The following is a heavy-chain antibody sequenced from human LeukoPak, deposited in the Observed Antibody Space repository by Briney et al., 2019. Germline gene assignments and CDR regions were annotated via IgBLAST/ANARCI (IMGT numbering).Heavy chain of an antibody. Sequence: GGSLRLSCAASGFSFSSYAMNWVRQAPGKGLEWVSIIFGNGDTTYYADSVKGRFTVSRDNSKDTLYLQMNDLRPDDTAIYYCAKRNTMVRGGPCFDYWGQGLLATVSS. CDR1: GFSFSSYA. CDR2: IFGNGDTT. J-gene: IGHJ4*02. D-gene: IGHD3-10*01. V-gene: IGHV3-23*01. CDR3: AKRNTMVRGGPCFDY.